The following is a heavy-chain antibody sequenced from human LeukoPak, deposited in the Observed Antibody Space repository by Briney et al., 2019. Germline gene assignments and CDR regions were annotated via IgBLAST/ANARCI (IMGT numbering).Heavy chain of an antibody. CDR1: GYTFINYY. V-gene: IGHV1-46*01. Sequence: ASVKVSCKASGYTFINYYMHWVRQAPGQGLEWMGIINPSGGGTSYAQKFQGRDTMTRDTSTSTVYMEVSSLRSEDTAVYYCAREFSGYIDFWGQGTLVTVSS. D-gene: IGHD1-26*01. CDR2: INPSGGGT. CDR3: AREFSGYIDF. J-gene: IGHJ4*02.